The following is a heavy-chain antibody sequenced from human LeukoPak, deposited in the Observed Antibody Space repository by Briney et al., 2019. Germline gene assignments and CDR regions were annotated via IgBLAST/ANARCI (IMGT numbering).Heavy chain of an antibody. CDR2: ISGSGGST. CDR3: ARRVGITGTTGFDH. Sequence: GGSLRLSCAASGFTFSSYAMSWVRQAPGKGLKWVSAISGSGGSTYYADSVKGRFTISRDNSKNTLYLQMNSLRAEDTAVYYCARRVGITGTTGFDHWGQGTLVTVSS. D-gene: IGHD1-7*01. J-gene: IGHJ4*02. V-gene: IGHV3-23*01. CDR1: GFTFSSYA.